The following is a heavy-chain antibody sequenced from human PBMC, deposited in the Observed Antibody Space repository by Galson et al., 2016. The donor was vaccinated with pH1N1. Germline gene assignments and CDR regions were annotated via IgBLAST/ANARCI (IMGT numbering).Heavy chain of an antibody. D-gene: IGHD4-23*01. Sequence: QSGAEVKKPGESLKISCKGSGYSFNSYWIGWVRQMPGKGLEWMGIIHPGDSDTRYSPSFQGQVTISADKSISTAYLQWSSLKASDTAMYYCARYETTVVTPGNYYQYMDVWGKGTTVTVSS. V-gene: IGHV5-51*03. CDR1: GYSFNSYW. CDR2: IHPGDSDT. CDR3: ARYETTVVTPGNYYQYMDV. J-gene: IGHJ6*03.